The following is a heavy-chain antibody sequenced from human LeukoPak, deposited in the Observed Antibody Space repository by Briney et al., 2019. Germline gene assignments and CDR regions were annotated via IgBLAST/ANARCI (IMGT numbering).Heavy chain of an antibody. Sequence: GGSLRLSCAASGFTFSSYEMNWVRQAPGKGLEWVAVISYDGSNKYYADSVKGRFTISRDNSKNTLYLQMNSLRAEDTAVYYCATSASRHCSSTSCYYYYGMDVWGQGTTVTVSS. J-gene: IGHJ6*02. V-gene: IGHV3-30*03. CDR2: ISYDGSNK. CDR3: ATSASRHCSSTSCYYYYGMDV. D-gene: IGHD2-2*01. CDR1: GFTFSSYE.